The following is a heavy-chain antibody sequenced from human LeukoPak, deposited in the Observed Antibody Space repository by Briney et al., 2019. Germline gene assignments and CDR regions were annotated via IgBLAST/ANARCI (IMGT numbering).Heavy chain of an antibody. CDR3: VRGYDFWTQSLDY. CDR2: IHYSGST. J-gene: IGHJ4*02. V-gene: IGHV4-59*01. D-gene: IGHD3-3*01. Sequence: SETLSLTCTVSGGSLGSYYWTWIRQPPGKGLEWIGYIHYSGSTNYNPSLKSRVTISVDTSKNQFSLKLSSVTAADTAVYYCVRGYDFWTQSLDYWGQGTLVTVSS. CDR1: GGSLGSYY.